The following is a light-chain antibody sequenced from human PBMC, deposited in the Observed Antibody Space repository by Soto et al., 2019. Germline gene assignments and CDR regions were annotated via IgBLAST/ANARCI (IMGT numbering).Light chain of an antibody. CDR3: QQFGNSPT. CDR1: QSLTNNF. CDR2: DAS. Sequence: EIVLTQSPATRSLSPGERVTLSCGASQSLTNNFLAWYQQRPGLAARLLIFDASTRASGVPDRFSGSGSGTDFTLTISRLEPEAFAVYYCQQFGNSPTFGGGTKVEFK. J-gene: IGKJ4*01. V-gene: IGKV3D-20*01.